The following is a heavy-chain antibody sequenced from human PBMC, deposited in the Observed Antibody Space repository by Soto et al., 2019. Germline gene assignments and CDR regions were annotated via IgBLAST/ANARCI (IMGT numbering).Heavy chain of an antibody. CDR1: GYSFTSNW. J-gene: IGHJ6*02. Sequence: GESLKISCKGSGYSFTSNWIGWVRQMPGKGLEWMGIIYPGDSDTRYSPSFQGQVTISADKSISTAYLQWSSLKASDTAMYYCVKFCSGGDCYSAYYYYGGMDVWGQGTTVTVSS. CDR2: IYPGDSDT. D-gene: IGHD2-21*02. V-gene: IGHV5-51*01. CDR3: VKFCSGGDCYSAYYYYGGMDV.